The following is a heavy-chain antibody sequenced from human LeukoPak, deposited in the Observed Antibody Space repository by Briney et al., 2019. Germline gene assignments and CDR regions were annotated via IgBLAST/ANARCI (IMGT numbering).Heavy chain of an antibody. CDR3: ARALFAGAFYGMDV. Sequence: GGSLRLSCAASGFTFSNYGVHWVRQAPGKGLEGVAIMWSYGSNKYYADSVKGRFTISRDNSKNTLYLQMNSLRAEDTAVYYCARALFAGAFYGMDVWGQGTTVTVSS. CDR1: GFTFSNYG. D-gene: IGHD3-10*01. CDR2: MWSYGSNK. J-gene: IGHJ6*02. V-gene: IGHV3-33*01.